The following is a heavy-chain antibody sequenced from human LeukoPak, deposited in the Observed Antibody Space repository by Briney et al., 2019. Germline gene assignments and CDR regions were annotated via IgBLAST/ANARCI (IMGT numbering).Heavy chain of an antibody. CDR2: ISSSGST. V-gene: IGHV4-4*07. J-gene: IGHJ4*02. Sequence: PGGSLRLSCTGSGFNFGDYGLSWVRQAPGKGLEWIGRISSSGSTNYNPSLKSRVTISVDTSKNQFSLKLSSVTAADTAVYYCARGSTWLDYWGQGTLVTVSS. CDR3: ARGSTWLDY. CDR1: GFNFGDYG.